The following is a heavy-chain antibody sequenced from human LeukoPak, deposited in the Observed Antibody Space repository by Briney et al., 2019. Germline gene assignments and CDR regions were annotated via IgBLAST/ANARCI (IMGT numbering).Heavy chain of an antibody. CDR3: ARDHEVRGVIVNWFDP. CDR1: GGSISTYY. Sequence: SETLSLTCTVSGGSISTYYWSWIRQPAGKGLEWIGRIYTSGSTNYNPSLKSRVTMSVDTSKNQFSLKLSSVTAADTAVYYCARDHEVRGVIVNWFDPWGQGTLVTVSS. V-gene: IGHV4-4*07. CDR2: IYTSGST. J-gene: IGHJ5*02. D-gene: IGHD3-10*01.